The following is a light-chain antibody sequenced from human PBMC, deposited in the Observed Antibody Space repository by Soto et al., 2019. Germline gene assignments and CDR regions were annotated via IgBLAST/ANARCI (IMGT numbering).Light chain of an antibody. CDR1: QSISSY. Sequence: DIQMTQSPSSLSASVGDRVTITCRASQSISSYLNWYQQKPGKAPKLLIYAASSLQSGVPSRFSCSGSGTDFTLTISSLQAEDFAPYYWQQSYSTLWTFGQGTKVEIK. J-gene: IGKJ1*01. V-gene: IGKV1-39*01. CDR2: AAS. CDR3: QQSYSTLWT.